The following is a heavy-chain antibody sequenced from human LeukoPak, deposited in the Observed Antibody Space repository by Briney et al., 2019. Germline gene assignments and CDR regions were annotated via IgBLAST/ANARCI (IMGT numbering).Heavy chain of an antibody. D-gene: IGHD6-19*01. V-gene: IGHV3-21*01. J-gene: IGHJ4*02. CDR1: GCTFSSYS. Sequence: GGSLRLSCAASGCTFSSYSMNWVRQAPGKGLEWVSSISSSSSYIYYADSVKGRFTISRDNAKNSLYLQMNSLRAEDTAVYYCARDRTPDEQWLVVGAPGDWGQGTLVTVSS. CDR3: ARDRTPDEQWLVVGAPGD. CDR2: ISSSSSYI.